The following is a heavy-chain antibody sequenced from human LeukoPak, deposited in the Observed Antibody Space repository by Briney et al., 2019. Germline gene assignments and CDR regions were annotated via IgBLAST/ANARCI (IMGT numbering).Heavy chain of an antibody. V-gene: IGHV1-2*02. CDR1: GYTFIDHY. CDR2: INPNSGGT. CDR3: ARDQGHGGNSWDY. Sequence: ASVRVSCKASGYTFIDHYMHWVRQAPGQGLEWLGWINPNSGGTNYAQNFRGRVTMTRDTSISTAYMELSRLRSDDTAVYYCARDQGHGGNSWDYWGQGTLVTVSS. J-gene: IGHJ4*02. D-gene: IGHD4-23*01.